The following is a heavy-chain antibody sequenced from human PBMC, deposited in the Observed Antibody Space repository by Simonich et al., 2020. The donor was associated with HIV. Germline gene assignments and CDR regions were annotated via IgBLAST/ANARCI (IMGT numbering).Heavy chain of an antibody. D-gene: IGHD6-13*01. CDR2: IYHRGST. V-gene: IGHV4-38-2*01. CDR1: GYSISSGYY. J-gene: IGHJ1*01. CDR3: ARVLGIAAAIDSFQH. Sequence: QVQLQESGPGLVKPSETLSLTCAVSGYSISSGYYWGWIRQPPGKGLEWIGSIYHRGSTHLNPSLRSPGTIYVDTSTNQFSLKLSSVTAADTAVYYCARVLGIAAAIDSFQHWGQGTLVTVSS.